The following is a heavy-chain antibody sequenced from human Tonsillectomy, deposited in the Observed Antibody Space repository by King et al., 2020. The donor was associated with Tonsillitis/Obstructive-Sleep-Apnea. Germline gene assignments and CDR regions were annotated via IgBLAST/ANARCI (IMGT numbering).Heavy chain of an antibody. D-gene: IGHD2-2*01. CDR3: ARGDCSSTSCKLGHYFFYMNV. CDR1: GGSVNSGTSY. CDR2: IYYSGST. Sequence: QVPLQESGPGLVKPSETLSLTCTVSGGSVNSGTSYWTWIRQPPGKGLEWIGYIYYSGSTNYNPSLKGRVTMSADTSRNQFFLRLNSVTAADTAVYYCARGDCSSTSCKLGHYFFYMNVWGRGTTVTVSS. V-gene: IGHV4-61*01. J-gene: IGHJ6*03.